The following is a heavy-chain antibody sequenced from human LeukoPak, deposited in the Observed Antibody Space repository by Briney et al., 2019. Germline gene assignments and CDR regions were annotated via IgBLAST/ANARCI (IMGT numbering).Heavy chain of an antibody. V-gene: IGHV3-48*04. CDR3: ARNYYGSGSYYPFDY. J-gene: IGHJ4*02. CDR1: TYSFSRFS. Sequence: PGGSLRLSCESSTYSFSRFSMNWVRQAPGKGLEWLAYISSSSGTIYYADSVKGRFTISRDNAKNSVYLQMNSLRAEDTAVYYCARNYYGSGSYYPFDYWGQGTLVTVSS. CDR2: ISSSSGTI. D-gene: IGHD3-10*01.